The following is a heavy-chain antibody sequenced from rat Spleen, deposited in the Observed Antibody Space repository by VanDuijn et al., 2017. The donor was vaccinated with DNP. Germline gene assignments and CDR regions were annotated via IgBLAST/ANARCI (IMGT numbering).Heavy chain of an antibody. D-gene: IGHD1-3*01. CDR3: ASTLVNYGTYGYYAMDA. Sequence: EVQLVESGGGSVQPGRSLKLSCAASGFTFSDYYMAWVRQAPTKGLEWVASISYDGVHAYYRGSVKGRFTISRDNAKNSLYLQMNSLQTEDTATYYCASTLVNYGTYGYYAMDAWGQGTSVTVSS. V-gene: IGHV5-20*01. CDR2: ISYDGVHA. CDR1: GFTFSDYY. J-gene: IGHJ4*01.